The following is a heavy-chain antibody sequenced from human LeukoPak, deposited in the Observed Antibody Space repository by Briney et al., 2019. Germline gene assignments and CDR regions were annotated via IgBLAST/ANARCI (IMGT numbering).Heavy chain of an antibody. Sequence: GGSLRLSCAASGFTFDDYAMHWVRQAPGKGLEWVSGISWNSGSIGYADSVKGRFTISRDNAKNSLYLQMNSLRAEDTALYYCAKATYSSGWYSLRSWGQGTLVTVSS. CDR1: GFTFDDYA. CDR3: AKATYSSGWYSLRS. V-gene: IGHV3-9*01. D-gene: IGHD6-19*01. J-gene: IGHJ4*02. CDR2: ISWNSGSI.